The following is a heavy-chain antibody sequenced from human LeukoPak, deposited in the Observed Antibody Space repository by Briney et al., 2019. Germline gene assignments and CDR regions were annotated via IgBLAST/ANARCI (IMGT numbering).Heavy chain of an antibody. CDR1: GFTFSGSA. CDR3: TVIITSQNIVRD. J-gene: IGHJ4*02. CDR2: IRSKANSYAT. Sequence: PGGSLRLSCAASGFTFSGSAMPWVRQASGKGLEWVGRIRSKANSYATAYAASVKGRFTISRDDSKNTAYLQMNSLKTEDTAVYYCTVIITSQNIVRDWGQGTLVTVSS. D-gene: IGHD3-10*01. V-gene: IGHV3-73*01.